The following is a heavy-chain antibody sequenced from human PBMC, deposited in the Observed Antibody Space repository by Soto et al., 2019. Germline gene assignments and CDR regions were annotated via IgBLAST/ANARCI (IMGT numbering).Heavy chain of an antibody. V-gene: IGHV4-39*01. Sequence: TSETLSLTCTVSGGSISSSSYYWGWIRQPPGKGLEWIGSIYYSGSTYYNPSLKSRVTISVDTSKNQFSLKLSSVTAADTAVYYCARHQGDFWSGYDSHRFDPWGQGALVTVSS. D-gene: IGHD3-3*01. CDR3: ARHQGDFWSGYDSHRFDP. CDR2: IYYSGST. J-gene: IGHJ5*02. CDR1: GGSISSSSYY.